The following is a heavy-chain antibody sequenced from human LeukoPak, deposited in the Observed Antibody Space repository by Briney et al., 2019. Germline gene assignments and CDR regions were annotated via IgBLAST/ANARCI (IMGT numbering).Heavy chain of an antibody. V-gene: IGHV4-59*01. Sequence: SETLSLTCSVSRGSISTYYWSWIRQPPGKGLEWIGFVFYSGTTNSNPSVKSRVSMSVDMSKNHLSLELTSVTAADSAVYYCARSRSRPPYYFDTWGQGTLVTVSS. CDR3: ARSRSRPPYYFDT. J-gene: IGHJ4*02. CDR2: VFYSGTT. D-gene: IGHD6-13*01. CDR1: RGSISTYY.